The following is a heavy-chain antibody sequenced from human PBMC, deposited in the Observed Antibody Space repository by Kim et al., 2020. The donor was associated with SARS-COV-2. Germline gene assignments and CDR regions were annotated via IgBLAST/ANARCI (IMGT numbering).Heavy chain of an antibody. J-gene: IGHJ3*02. D-gene: IGHD3-22*01. Sequence: SETLSLTCTISGGSISSGGYYWSWIRQHPGKGLEWIGYIYYSGSTYYKPSLKSRVTISVDTSKNQFSLKLSSVTAADTAVYYCARAVVTRIVVVNAFGIWGQGTMRTVSS. CDR2: IYYSGST. CDR3: ARAVVTRIVVVNAFGI. CDR1: GGSISSGGYY. V-gene: IGHV4-31*03.